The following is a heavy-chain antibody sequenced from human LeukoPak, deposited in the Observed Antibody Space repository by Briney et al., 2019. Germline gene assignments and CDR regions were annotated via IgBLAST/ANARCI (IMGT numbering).Heavy chain of an antibody. J-gene: IGHJ4*02. D-gene: IGHD6-19*01. CDR3: ARESKVAGTRRGYFDY. CDR2: IWYDGSNK. V-gene: IGHV3-33*01. Sequence: GGSLGLSCAASGFTFSSYGMHWVRQAPGKGLEWVAVIWYDGSNKYYADSVKGRFTISRDNSKNTLYLQMNSLRAEDTAVYYCARESKVAGTRRGYFDYWGQGTLVTVSS. CDR1: GFTFSSYG.